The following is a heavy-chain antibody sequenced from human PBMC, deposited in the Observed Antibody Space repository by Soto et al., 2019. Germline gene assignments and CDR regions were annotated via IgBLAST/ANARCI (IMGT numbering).Heavy chain of an antibody. CDR2: LNSDGSST. J-gene: IGHJ4*02. V-gene: IGHV3-74*01. D-gene: IGHD3-10*01. Sequence: PGGSLILSCAASGFTFSSYSMHWVRQAPGKGLVWVSHLNSDGSSTTYADSVKGRFTISRDNATNSLFLQLNSLRAEDTALYYCVRSGDYPSGSYWYFFDYWGQGA. CDR1: GFTFSSYS. CDR3: VRSGDYPSGSYWYFFDY.